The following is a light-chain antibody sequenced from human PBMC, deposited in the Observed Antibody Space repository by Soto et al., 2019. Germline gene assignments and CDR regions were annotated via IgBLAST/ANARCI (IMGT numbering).Light chain of an antibody. J-gene: IGKJ5*01. CDR1: QSISSW. CDR2: EAS. V-gene: IGKV1D-12*01. CDR3: QQSNSFPIT. Sequence: DFNMSQSACSVAATIVVRVTITFRASQSISSWLAWYQQKPGKAPKLLIYEASSLQSGVPSRFSGSGSGTDFTLTISSLQPEDFATYYCQQSNSFPITFGQGTLLEIK.